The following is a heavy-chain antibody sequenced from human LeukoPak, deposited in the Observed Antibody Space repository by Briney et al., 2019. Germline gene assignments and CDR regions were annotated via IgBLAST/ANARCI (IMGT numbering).Heavy chain of an antibody. CDR2: IDSDGST. CDR1: GLIVNSNY. D-gene: IGHD6-19*01. Sequence: PGGSLRLSCVASGLIVNSNYMSWVRLAPGKGLEWVSLIDSDGSTYYADCVKGRFTISRDISRNTLYLQMNSLRAEDTAVYYCTRAGQWLGCFDPWGQGTLVTVSS. CDR3: TRAGQWLGCFDP. J-gene: IGHJ5*02. V-gene: IGHV3-53*01.